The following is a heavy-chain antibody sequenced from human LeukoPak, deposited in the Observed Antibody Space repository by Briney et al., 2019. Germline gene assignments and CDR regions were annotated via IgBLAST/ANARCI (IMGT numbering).Heavy chain of an antibody. V-gene: IGHV1-69*04. CDR1: GYTFTGYY. J-gene: IGHJ5*02. D-gene: IGHD6-13*01. CDR2: IIPILGIA. Sequence: SVKVSCKASGYTFTGYYMHWVRQAPGQGLEWMGRIIPILGIANYAQKFQGRVTITADKSTSTAYMELSSLRSEDTAVYYCARGGAAAGTFWFDPWGQGTLVTVSS. CDR3: ARGGAAAGTFWFDP.